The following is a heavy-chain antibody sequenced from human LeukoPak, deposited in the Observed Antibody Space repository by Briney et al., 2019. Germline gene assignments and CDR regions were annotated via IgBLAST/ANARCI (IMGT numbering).Heavy chain of an antibody. CDR2: ISGNGGNT. CDR1: GFTFSSSA. D-gene: IGHD3-22*01. J-gene: IGHJ4*02. Sequence: PGGSLRLSCAASGFTFSSSAMSWVRQAPGKGLEWVSAISGNGGNTYYADSVKGRFTISRDNSKNTLYTQMNSLGAEDTAVYFCASQKENFYDSSGNKWGQGTLSPSPQ. CDR3: ASQKENFYDSSGNK. V-gene: IGHV3-23*01.